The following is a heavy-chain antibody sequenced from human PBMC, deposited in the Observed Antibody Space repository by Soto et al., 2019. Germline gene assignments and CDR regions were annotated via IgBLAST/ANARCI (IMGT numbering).Heavy chain of an antibody. CDR2: IYYSGST. D-gene: IGHD5-12*01. V-gene: IGHV4-59*01. CDR1: GGSISSYY. Sequence: SETLSLTXTVSGGSISSYYWSWIRQPPGKGLEWIGYIYYSGSTNYNPSLKSRVTISVDTSKNQFSLKLSSATAADTAVYYCARSRTRDGYNTDWGQGTLVTVS. CDR3: ARSRTRDGYNTD. J-gene: IGHJ4*02.